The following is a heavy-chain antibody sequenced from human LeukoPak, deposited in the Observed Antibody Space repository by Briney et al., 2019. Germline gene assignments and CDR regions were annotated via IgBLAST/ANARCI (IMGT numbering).Heavy chain of an antibody. CDR3: ARAPPDFWSGSAIHYYYYMDV. J-gene: IGHJ6*03. CDR2: INHSGST. CDR1: GGSFSGYY. V-gene: IGHV4-34*01. Sequence: SETLSLTCAVYGGSFSGYYWSWIRQPPGKGLEWIGEINHSGSTNYNPSLKSRVTISVDTSKNQFSLKLSSVTAADTAAYYCARAPPDFWSGSAIHYYYYMDVWGKGTTVTVSS. D-gene: IGHD3-3*01.